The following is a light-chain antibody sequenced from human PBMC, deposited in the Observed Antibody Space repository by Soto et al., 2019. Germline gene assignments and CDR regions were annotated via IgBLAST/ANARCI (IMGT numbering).Light chain of an antibody. CDR3: QQYGGSPLYT. CDR1: QSVSCSD. Sequence: EIVLTQSPGTLSLSAGDRATLSCSASQSVSCSDLAWYQQKPGQAPRLLIYGASTRATGSPDRFSGSGSGTDFTLTISRLEPEDFAVYYCQQYGGSPLYTFGQGTKLEIK. CDR2: GAS. V-gene: IGKV3-20*01. J-gene: IGKJ2*01.